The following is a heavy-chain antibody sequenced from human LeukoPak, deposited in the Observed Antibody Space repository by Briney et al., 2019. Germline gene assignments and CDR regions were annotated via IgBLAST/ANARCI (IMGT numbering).Heavy chain of an antibody. CDR2: ISGSGGST. J-gene: IGHJ5*02. V-gene: IGHV3-23*01. D-gene: IGHD6-13*01. Sequence: GGSLRLSCAASGFTFSSYSMNWLRQAPGKGLEWVSAISGSGGSTYYADSVKGRFTISRDNSKNTLYLQMNSLRAEDTAVYYCAKTLGLSPLGAGFDPWGQGTLVTVSS. CDR3: AKTLGLSPLGAGFDP. CDR1: GFTFSSYS.